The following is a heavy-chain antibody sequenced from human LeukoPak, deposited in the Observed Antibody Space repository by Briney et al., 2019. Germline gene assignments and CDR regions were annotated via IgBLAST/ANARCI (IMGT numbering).Heavy chain of an antibody. CDR2: ISGSGGST. CDR1: GFTFSSYA. V-gene: IGHV3-23*01. J-gene: IGHJ4*02. Sequence: GSLRLSCAASGFTFSSYAMSWVRQAPGKGLEWVSAISGSGGSTYYADSVKGRFTISRDNSKNTLYLQMNSLRAEDTAVYYCAKGRYYDSSFDYWGQGTLVTVSS. D-gene: IGHD3-22*01. CDR3: AKGRYYDSSFDY.